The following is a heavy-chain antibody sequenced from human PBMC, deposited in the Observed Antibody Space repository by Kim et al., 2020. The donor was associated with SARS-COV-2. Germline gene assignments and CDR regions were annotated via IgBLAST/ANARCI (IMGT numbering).Heavy chain of an antibody. V-gene: IGHV5-10-1*01. Sequence: GESLKISCKGSGYSFTSYWISWVRQMPGKGLEWMGRIDPSDSYTNYSPYFQGHVTISADKSISTAYLQWSSLKASDTAMYYWARSRTYGGQQLVFYCDGMDVWGQVTTVTVSS. CDR1: GYSFTSYW. D-gene: IGHD6-13*01. CDR2: IDPSDSYT. J-gene: IGHJ6*02. CDR3: ARSRTYGGQQLVFYCDGMDV.